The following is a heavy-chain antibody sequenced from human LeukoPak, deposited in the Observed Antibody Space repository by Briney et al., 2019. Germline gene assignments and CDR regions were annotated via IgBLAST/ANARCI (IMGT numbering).Heavy chain of an antibody. CDR3: AREVAGTPWIDY. V-gene: IGHV4-39*02. Sequence: PSETLSLTCTVSGGSITSRNNCWGWIRQSSGKGLEWIGNIYYSGSTYYNPSLKSRVTISVDTSKDQFSLKLSSVTAADTAVYYCAREVAGTPWIDYWGQGTLVTVSS. CDR1: GGSITSRNNC. CDR2: IYYSGST. D-gene: IGHD6-19*01. J-gene: IGHJ4*02.